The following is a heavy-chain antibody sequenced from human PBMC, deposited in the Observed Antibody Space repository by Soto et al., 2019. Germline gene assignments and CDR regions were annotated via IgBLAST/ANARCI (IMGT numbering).Heavy chain of an antibody. CDR2: TYYRSKWNS. CDR1: GDSVSRTSVA. Sequence: QVQLHQSGPGLVKPSRTLSLTCAISGDSVSRTSVAWNWIRQSPSRGLEWLGRTYYRSKWNSDYAVSVRGRITINPDTSKSQFSLQLNSVTPEDTAVYYCVRGQFSAFDCWGQGTLVTVSS. CDR3: VRGQFSAFDC. V-gene: IGHV6-1*01. J-gene: IGHJ4*02.